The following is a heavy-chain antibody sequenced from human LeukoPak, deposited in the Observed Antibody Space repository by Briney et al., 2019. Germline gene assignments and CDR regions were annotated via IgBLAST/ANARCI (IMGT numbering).Heavy chain of an antibody. CDR2: IYYSGST. Sequence: SETLSLTCTVFGGSISSYYWSWIRQPPGKGLDWIGYIYYSGSTNYNPSLKSRVTISVDTSKNQFSLKLSSVTAADTAVYYCARHGIPYNWFDPWGQGTLVTVSS. J-gene: IGHJ5*02. D-gene: IGHD1-14*01. CDR3: ARHGIPYNWFDP. CDR1: GGSISSYY. V-gene: IGHV4-59*08.